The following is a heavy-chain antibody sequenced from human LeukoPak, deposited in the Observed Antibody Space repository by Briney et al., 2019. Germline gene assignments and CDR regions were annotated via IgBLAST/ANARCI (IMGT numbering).Heavy chain of an antibody. CDR3: ARTLYYYDSSGYYRDED. Sequence: SETLSLTCTVSGYSISSGYYWGWIRQPPGKGLEWIGNIYHTGSAYYNPSLKSRVTISVDTSKNQFSLKLSSVTAADTAVYYCARTLYYYDSSGYYRDEDWGQGTLVTVSS. J-gene: IGHJ4*02. CDR1: GYSISSGYY. CDR2: IYHTGSA. D-gene: IGHD3-22*01. V-gene: IGHV4-38-2*02.